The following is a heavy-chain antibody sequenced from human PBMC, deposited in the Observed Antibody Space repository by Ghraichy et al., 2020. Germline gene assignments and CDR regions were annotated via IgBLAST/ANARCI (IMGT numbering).Heavy chain of an antibody. CDR3: ARDTPGATRGYDAFDI. CDR2: IWYDGSNK. J-gene: IGHJ3*02. V-gene: IGHV3-33*01. Sequence: GETLNISCAASGFTFSSYGMHWVRQAPGKGLEWVAVIWYDGSNKYYADSVKGRFTISRDNSKNTLYLQMNSLRAEDTAVYYCARDTPGATRGYDAFDIWGQGTMVTVSS. CDR1: GFTFSSYG. D-gene: IGHD1-26*01.